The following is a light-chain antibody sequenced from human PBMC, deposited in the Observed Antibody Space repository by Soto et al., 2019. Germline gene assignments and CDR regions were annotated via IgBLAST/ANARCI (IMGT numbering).Light chain of an antibody. CDR2: DNN. V-gene: IGLV1-51*01. J-gene: IGLJ3*02. CDR3: GTWYSSLSAGGV. Sequence: QSVLTQPPSVSAAPGQTVTISCSGSSSNLGNNCVSWYQQLPGTAPTHLIYDNNKRPSGSPDLFSGSKSGTSATLGITCLQTGDEDDYYCGTWYSSLSAGGVFGGGTKLTVL. CDR1: SSNLGNNC.